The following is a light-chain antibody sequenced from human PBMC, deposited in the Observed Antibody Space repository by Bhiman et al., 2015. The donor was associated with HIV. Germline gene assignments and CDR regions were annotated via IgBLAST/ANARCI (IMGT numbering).Light chain of an antibody. J-gene: IGLJ3*02. Sequence: QSVLTQPPSVSGAPGQRVTISCTGSSSNIGAGYDVHWYQQLPGTAPKLLIYGDNNRPSGVPDRFSGSKSGTSASLAITGLQAEDEADYYCQSYDSSLSGGVFGGG. CDR2: GDN. CDR1: SSNIGAGYD. CDR3: QSYDSSLSGGV. V-gene: IGLV1-40*01.